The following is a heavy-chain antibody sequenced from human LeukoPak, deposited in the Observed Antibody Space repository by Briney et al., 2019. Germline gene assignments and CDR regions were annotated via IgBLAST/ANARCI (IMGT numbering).Heavy chain of an antibody. CDR3: ARDYDSSGTHWYFDL. V-gene: IGHV4-34*01. Sequence: SETLSLTCAVYGGSFSGYYWSWIRQPPGKGLEWIGEINHSGSTNYNPSLKSRVTISVDTPKNQFSLKLSSVTAADTAVYYCARDYDSSGTHWYFDLWGRGTLVTVSS. CDR2: INHSGST. CDR1: GGSFSGYY. J-gene: IGHJ2*01. D-gene: IGHD3-22*01.